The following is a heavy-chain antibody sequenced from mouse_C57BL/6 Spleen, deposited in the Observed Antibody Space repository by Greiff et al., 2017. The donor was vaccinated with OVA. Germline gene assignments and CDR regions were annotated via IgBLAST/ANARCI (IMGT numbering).Heavy chain of an antibody. CDR1: GFSLSTSNMG. Sequence: QVQLKESGPGILQPSQTLSLTCSFSGFSLSTSNMGIGWIRQPSGKGLEWLVHIWWNDDKYYNPFLKSRLTISKDTSNNQVFLKITRVDTADTATYDGAQMYWDGRYFDVWGTGTTVTVSS. D-gene: IGHD4-1*01. CDR3: AQMYWDGRYFDV. CDR2: IWWNDDK. V-gene: IGHV8-5*01. J-gene: IGHJ1*03.